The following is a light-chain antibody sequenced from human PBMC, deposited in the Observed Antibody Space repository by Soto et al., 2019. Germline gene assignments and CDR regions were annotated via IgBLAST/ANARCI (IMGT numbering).Light chain of an antibody. CDR2: GNS. V-gene: IGLV1-40*01. Sequence: QSVLTQPPSVSGAPGQRVTLSCTGSSSTIGAGYDVHWYQQLPGTAPKLLIYGNSNRPSGVPDRFSGSKSGTSASLAITGLQAEDEADYYCQPYDSSLSGYVFGTGTKLTVL. CDR1: SSTIGAGYD. J-gene: IGLJ1*01. CDR3: QPYDSSLSGYV.